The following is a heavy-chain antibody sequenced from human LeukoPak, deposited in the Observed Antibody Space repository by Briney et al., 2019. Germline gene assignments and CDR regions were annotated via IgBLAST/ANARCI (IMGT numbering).Heavy chain of an antibody. CDR1: GGSFSGYY. V-gene: IGHV4-34*01. CDR2: INHSGST. CDR3: ARVGVVVTAIKSGIDY. Sequence: SETLSLTCAVYGGSFSGYYWSWIRQPPGKGLEWIGEINHSGSTNYNPSLKSRVTISVDTSKNQFSLKLSSVTAADTAVYYCARVGVVVTAIKSGIDYWGQGTLVTVS. J-gene: IGHJ4*02. D-gene: IGHD2-21*02.